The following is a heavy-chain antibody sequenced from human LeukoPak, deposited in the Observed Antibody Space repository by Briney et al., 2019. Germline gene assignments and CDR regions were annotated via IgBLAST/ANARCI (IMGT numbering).Heavy chain of an antibody. CDR2: ISDSGGWT. J-gene: IGHJ4*02. CDR3: AKGNMVATGYLDY. Sequence: GGSLRPSCAASGFIFRSHAMNWVRQAPGKGLEWVSAISDSGGWTYYADSVKGRFTISRDNSKNTLYLQMNSLRAEDTAVYYCAKGNMVATGYLDYWGQGTLVTVSS. CDR1: GFIFRSHA. V-gene: IGHV3-23*01. D-gene: IGHD5-12*01.